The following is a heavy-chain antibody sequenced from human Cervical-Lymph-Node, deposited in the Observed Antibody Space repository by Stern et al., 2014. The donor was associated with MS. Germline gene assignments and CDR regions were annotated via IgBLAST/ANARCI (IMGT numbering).Heavy chain of an antibody. CDR3: ARDRAAGLHYYYGMDV. D-gene: IGHD6-13*01. CDR2: ISYDGSNK. Sequence: VQLLESGGGVVQPGRSLRLSCAASGFSFISFAMHWVRQAPGKGLEWVAVISYDGSNKYYADSVKGRFTISRDNSQNTLFLQMNSLRAEDTAVYYCARDRAAGLHYYYGMDVWGQGTTVTVSS. CDR1: GFSFISFA. V-gene: IGHV3-30-3*01. J-gene: IGHJ6*02.